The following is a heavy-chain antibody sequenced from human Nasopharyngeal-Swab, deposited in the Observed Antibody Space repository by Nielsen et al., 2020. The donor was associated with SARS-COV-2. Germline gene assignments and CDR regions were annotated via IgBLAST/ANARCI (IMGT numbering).Heavy chain of an antibody. CDR1: GYTFTRHA. CDR3: AKAGASIPGNWFDR. V-gene: IGHV1-3*01. CDR2: INPNNGET. Sequence: ASVKVSCKASGYTFTRHAIHWVRQAPGQGLEGMGWINPNNGETKYSQKFQDRVTITRDTSATIVYMELSSLRSRDTAVYYCAKAGASIPGNWFDRWGQGTLVSVSS. D-gene: IGHD2-21*01. J-gene: IGHJ5*02.